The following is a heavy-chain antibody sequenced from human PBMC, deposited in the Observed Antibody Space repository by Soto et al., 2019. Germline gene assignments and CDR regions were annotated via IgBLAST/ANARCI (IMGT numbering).Heavy chain of an antibody. D-gene: IGHD5-12*01. Sequence: EMQLVESGGAVVQPGQSLTLSCVGSGGTLDDFSMHWVRQAPGKGLEWVAGISSRLYTILYAEAVQGRFTITRDNAKQSLFLQLHNLTPDDSGSYFCAKSHVATVIWPSWFFDLWGRGTQVTVSS. CDR3: AKSHVATVIWPSWFFDL. J-gene: IGHJ2*01. CDR2: ISSRLYTI. V-gene: IGHV3-9*01. CDR1: GGTLDDFS.